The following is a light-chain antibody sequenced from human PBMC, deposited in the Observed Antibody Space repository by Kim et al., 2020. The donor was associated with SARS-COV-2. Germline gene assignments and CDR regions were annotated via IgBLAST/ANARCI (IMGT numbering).Light chain of an antibody. CDR2: DAS. J-gene: IGKJ1*01. V-gene: IGKV1-5*01. CDR3: QEYKSDSWT. CDR1: QSINIW. Sequence: GDRVTITCRASQSINIWLAWYQQKPEKAPHLLIYDASNLETGVPSRFSGSGSGTQFTLTISSLQPDDFATYYCQEYKSDSWTFGQGTKLEI.